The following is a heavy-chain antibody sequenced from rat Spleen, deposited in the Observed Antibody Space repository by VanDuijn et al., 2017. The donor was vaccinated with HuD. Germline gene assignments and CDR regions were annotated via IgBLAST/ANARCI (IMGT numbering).Heavy chain of an antibody. Sequence: EVQLVESDGGLVQPGRSLKLSCAASGFIFSDYYMAWVRQAPKKGLEWVATISYDGSSTYYRDSVKGRFTISRDNAKSTLYLQMDSLRSEDTATYYCARHGWGYGVMDAWGQGASVTVSS. J-gene: IGHJ4*01. V-gene: IGHV5-7*01. D-gene: IGHD4-3*01. CDR3: ARHGWGYGVMDA. CDR2: ISYDGSST. CDR1: GFIFSDYY.